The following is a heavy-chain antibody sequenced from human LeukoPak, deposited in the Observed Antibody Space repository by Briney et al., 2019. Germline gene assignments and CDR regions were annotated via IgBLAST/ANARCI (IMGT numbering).Heavy chain of an antibody. V-gene: IGHV3-7*01. J-gene: IGHJ4*02. CDR2: ISHDGGNK. D-gene: IGHD2-15*01. Sequence: GGSLSLSCAASGFTFSNSWMTWVRQAPGKGLEWVASISHDGGNKQYAESIKGRLTISRGNVKNSLYLEINSLRADDTAIYYCAKDDSNNYYEYWGQGTLVTVSA. CDR3: AKDDSNNYYEY. CDR1: GFTFSNSW.